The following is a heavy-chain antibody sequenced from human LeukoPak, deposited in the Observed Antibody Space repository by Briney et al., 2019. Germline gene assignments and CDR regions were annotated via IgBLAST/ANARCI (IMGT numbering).Heavy chain of an antibody. CDR2: ISWNSGSI. J-gene: IGHJ4*02. V-gene: IGHV3-9*01. Sequence: GGSLRLSCAASGFTFDDYAMHWVRQAPGKGLEWVSGISWNSGSIGYADSVKGRFTISRDNAKNSLYLQMNSLRAEDTALYYCAKLYRGGGRYYFDYWGQGTLVTVSS. CDR3: AKLYRGGGRYYFDY. CDR1: GFTFDDYA. D-gene: IGHD2-8*01.